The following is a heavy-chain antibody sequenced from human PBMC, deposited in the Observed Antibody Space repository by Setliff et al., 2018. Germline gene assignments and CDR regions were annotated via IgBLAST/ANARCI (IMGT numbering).Heavy chain of an antibody. J-gene: IGHJ5*02. D-gene: IGHD3-10*01. CDR2: IFPANPET. CDR1: GYSFTSYW. CDR3: ARLAMVRGVTSNWFDP. V-gene: IGHV5-51*01. Sequence: GESLKISCKGSGYSFTSYWIGWVRQMPGKGLEWIGIIFPANPETRYSPSFQGQVTISADKSIGTAYLQWNSLKASDTAIYYCARLAMVRGVTSNWFDPWGQGTLVTVSS.